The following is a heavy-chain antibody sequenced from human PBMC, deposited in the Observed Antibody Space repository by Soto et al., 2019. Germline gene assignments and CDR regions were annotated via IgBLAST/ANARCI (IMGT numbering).Heavy chain of an antibody. CDR2: IIPIFGTA. V-gene: IGHV1-69*06. Sequence: ASVKVSCKASGGTFSSYAISWVRQAPGQGLEWMGGIIPIFGTANYAQKFQGRVTITGDTSTSTAYMELSSLRSEDTAVYYCARDLGGWPDYWGQGTLVTVSS. CDR1: GGTFSSYA. CDR3: ARDLGGWPDY. D-gene: IGHD2-15*01. J-gene: IGHJ4*02.